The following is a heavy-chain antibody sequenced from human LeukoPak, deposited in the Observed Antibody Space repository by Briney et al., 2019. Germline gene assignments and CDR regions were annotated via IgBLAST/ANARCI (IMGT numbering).Heavy chain of an antibody. J-gene: IGHJ6*03. V-gene: IGHV1-69*13. D-gene: IGHD3-9*01. CDR2: IIPIFGTA. Sequence: ASVKVSCKASGYTFTDYYMHWVRQAPGQGLEWMGGIIPIFGTANYAQKFQGRVTITADESTSTAYMELSSLRSEDTAVYYCARAGYYDILTGYYPRYYYYYMDVWGKGTTVTISS. CDR1: GYTFTDYY. CDR3: ARAGYYDILTGYYPRYYYYYMDV.